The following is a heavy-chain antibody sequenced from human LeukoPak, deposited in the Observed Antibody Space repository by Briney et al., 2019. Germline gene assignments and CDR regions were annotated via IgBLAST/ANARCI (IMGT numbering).Heavy chain of an antibody. J-gene: IGHJ4*02. CDR2: ISYDGSNK. CDR1: GFTFSSYA. V-gene: IGHV3-30*18. Sequence: PGGSLRLSCVASGFTFSSYAMHWVRQAPGKGLEWVAVISYDGSNKYYADSVKGRFTISRDNSKNTLYLQMNSLRAEDTAVYYCAKSWWGYCSGGSCYWDYWGQGTLVTVSS. CDR3: AKSWWGYCSGGSCYWDY. D-gene: IGHD2-15*01.